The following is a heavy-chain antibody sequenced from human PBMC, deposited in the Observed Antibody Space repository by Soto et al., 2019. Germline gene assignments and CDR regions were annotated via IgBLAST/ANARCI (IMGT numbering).Heavy chain of an antibody. V-gene: IGHV3-11*01. Sequence: TGGSLRLSCAASGFTFSDYYMSWIRQAPGKGLEWVSHISGSGSTIYFADSVKGRFTISRDNAKNSLYLQMNSLRAEDTAVYYCARDCSSSSCYGYFQHWGQGNRVTVSS. J-gene: IGHJ1*01. CDR3: ARDCSSSSCYGYFQH. CDR2: ISGSGSTI. CDR1: GFTFSDYY. D-gene: IGHD2-2*01.